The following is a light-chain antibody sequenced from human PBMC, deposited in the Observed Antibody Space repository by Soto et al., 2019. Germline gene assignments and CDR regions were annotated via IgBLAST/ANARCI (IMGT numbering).Light chain of an antibody. CDR3: QQYSSSSLT. CDR2: GAS. Sequence: EIVLTQSPATLSLSPGESATLSCRASQSISNNYLAWYQQKLGQAPRLLISGASTRATGIPDRFSGSGSGTDFTLSISRLEPEDIAVYFCQQYSSSSLTFGGGTKVEIK. J-gene: IGKJ4*01. CDR1: QSISNNY. V-gene: IGKV3-20*01.